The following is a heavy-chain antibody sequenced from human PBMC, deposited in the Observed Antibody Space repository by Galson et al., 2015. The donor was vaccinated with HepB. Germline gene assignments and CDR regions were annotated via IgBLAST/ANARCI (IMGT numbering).Heavy chain of an antibody. J-gene: IGHJ6*02. CDR2: ISSSGSTI. CDR1: GFTFSDYY. V-gene: IGHV3-11*01. CDR3: ARDLVCYGSGSYLGDYYYYGMDV. Sequence: SLRLSCAASGFTFSDYYMSWIRQAPGKGLEWVSYISSSGSTIYYADSVKGRFTISRDNAKNSLYLQMNSLRAEDTAVYYCARDLVCYGSGSYLGDYYYYGMDVWCQGTTVAVSS. D-gene: IGHD3-10*01.